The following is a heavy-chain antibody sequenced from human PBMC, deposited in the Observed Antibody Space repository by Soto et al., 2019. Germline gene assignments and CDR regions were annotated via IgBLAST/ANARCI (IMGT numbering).Heavy chain of an antibody. Sequence: ASVKVSCKASGYIFTGYHIHWVRQAPGQGLEWMGWINPNSGDTNYAQKFQDRFTITRDTSANTAYMDLRSLTSEDTAVYYCARGIWVATTASYYFDSWGQGTQVTVSS. D-gene: IGHD5-12*01. CDR3: ARGIWVATTASYYFDS. CDR2: INPNSGDT. CDR1: GYIFTGYH. V-gene: IGHV1-2*02. J-gene: IGHJ4*02.